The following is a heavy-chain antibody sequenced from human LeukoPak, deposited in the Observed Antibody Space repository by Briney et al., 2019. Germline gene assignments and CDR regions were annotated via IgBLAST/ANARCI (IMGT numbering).Heavy chain of an antibody. V-gene: IGHV1-8*01. CDR2: MSPYSGNT. Sequence: ASVKVSCKASGYTFTSYDINWVRQATGQGLEWMGWMSPYSGNTGYAQKFQGRVTMTRNTSTSTAYMELSSVRSEDSAVYSCARDCGGFQNWFDPWGQGTLVTVSS. D-gene: IGHD4-23*01. J-gene: IGHJ5*02. CDR1: GYTFTSYD. CDR3: ARDCGGFQNWFDP.